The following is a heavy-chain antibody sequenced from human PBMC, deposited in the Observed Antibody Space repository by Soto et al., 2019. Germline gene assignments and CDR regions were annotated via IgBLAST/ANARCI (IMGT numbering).Heavy chain of an antibody. J-gene: IGHJ6*02. CDR1: GFSLSTRGMC. V-gene: IGHV2-70*01. CDR2: IDWDDDK. CDR3: ARGKDYYYYGMDV. Sequence: SDPKLVNHTQTLTLTCTFSGFSLSTRGMCVSWIRQPPGKALECLALIDWDDDKYYSTSLKTRLTISKDTSKNQVVLTMTNMDPVDTATYYCARGKDYYYYGMDVWGQGTTVTVSS.